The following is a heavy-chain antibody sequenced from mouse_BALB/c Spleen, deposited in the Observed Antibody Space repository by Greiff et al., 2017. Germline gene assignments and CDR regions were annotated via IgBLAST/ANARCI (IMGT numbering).Heavy chain of an antibody. J-gene: IGHJ2*01. Sequence: EVKLVESGGDLVKPGGSLKLSCAASGFTFSSYGMSWVRQTPDKRLEWVATISSGGSYTYYPDSVKGRFTISRDNAKNTLYLQMSSLKSEDTAMYYCARGGANFDYWGQGTTLTVSS. CDR3: ARGGANFDY. D-gene: IGHD3-1*01. CDR2: ISSGGSYT. CDR1: GFTFSSYG. V-gene: IGHV5-6*01.